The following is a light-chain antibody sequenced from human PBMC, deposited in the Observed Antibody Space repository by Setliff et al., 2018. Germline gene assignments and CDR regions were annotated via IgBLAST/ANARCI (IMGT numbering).Light chain of an antibody. CDR2: DVT. CDR1: SSDIHGFSY. V-gene: IGLV2-14*03. J-gene: IGLJ1*01. CDR3: SSYTARSAV. Sequence: QSALTQPASVSGSPGQSITISCTGISSDIHGFSYVSWYQQHPDKAPKLLIYDVTYRPSGVSDRFSASMSGNTASLTISGFQAEDEGDYYCSSYTARSAVFGPGTKVTVL.